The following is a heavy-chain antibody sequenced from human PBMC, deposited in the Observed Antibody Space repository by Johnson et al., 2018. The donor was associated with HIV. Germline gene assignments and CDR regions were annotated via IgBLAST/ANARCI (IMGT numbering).Heavy chain of an antibody. D-gene: IGHD6-13*01. CDR1: GFTVSSNY. CDR2: NWNGGST. Sequence: VQLVESGGGLIQPGGSLRLSCAASGFTVSSNYMSWVRQAPGKGLEWVSGLNWNGGSTGSADSVNGRFTISRDNVKNSMYLQMTSLRAEDTAVYYCARQGKRLSWGGAFDIWGQGTVVTVSS. V-gene: IGHV3-53*01. J-gene: IGHJ3*02. CDR3: ARQGKRLSWGGAFDI.